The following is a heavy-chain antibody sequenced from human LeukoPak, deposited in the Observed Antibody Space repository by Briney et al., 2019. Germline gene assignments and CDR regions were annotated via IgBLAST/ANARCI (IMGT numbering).Heavy chain of an antibody. CDR2: ISYDGTNK. D-gene: IGHD3-22*01. CDR1: GFTFSHYA. Sequence: GGSLRRSCAASGFTFSHYAMHWVRQAPGKGLDWVAVISYDGTNKYYADPVKGRFTISRDDSKNTLSLQMNSLRAEDTAVYYCAKGGYYASSGSYALDIWGHGIVVTVSS. J-gene: IGHJ3*02. CDR3: AKGGYYASSGSYALDI. V-gene: IGHV3-30*18.